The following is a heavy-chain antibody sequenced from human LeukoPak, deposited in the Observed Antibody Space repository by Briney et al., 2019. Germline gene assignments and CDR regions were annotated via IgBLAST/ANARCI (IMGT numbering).Heavy chain of an antibody. J-gene: IGHJ5*02. V-gene: IGHV1-69*06. CDR1: GGTFSSYA. CDR2: IIPIFGTA. CDR3: AREGSAFWSGTTRRKWFDR. Sequence: SVKDSFQACGGTFSSYAISWVRQAPGQGVDWMGGIIPIFGTANYAQQFQGRVAVTAENSTITAYMELSSVRSEDTAVYYCAREGSAFWSGTTRRKWFDRWGQRAIVTVSS. D-gene: IGHD3-3*01.